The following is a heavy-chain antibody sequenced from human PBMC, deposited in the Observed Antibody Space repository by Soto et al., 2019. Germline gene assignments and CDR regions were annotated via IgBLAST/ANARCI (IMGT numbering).Heavy chain of an antibody. Sequence: GGSLRLSCAASGFTFSSYAMHWVRQAPGKGLEWVAVISYDGSNKYYADYVKGRFTISRDNSKNTLYLQMNSLRAEDTAVYYCARTYYYDSSGYHDYWGQGTLVTVSS. CDR2: ISYDGSNK. V-gene: IGHV3-30-3*01. D-gene: IGHD3-22*01. CDR1: GFTFSSYA. CDR3: ARTYYYDSSGYHDY. J-gene: IGHJ4*02.